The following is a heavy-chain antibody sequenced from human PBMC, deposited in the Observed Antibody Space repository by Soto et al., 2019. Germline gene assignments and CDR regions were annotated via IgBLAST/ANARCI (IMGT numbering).Heavy chain of an antibody. CDR2: ISVSGGST. CDR3: AKPYYDFWSGYYLFDY. J-gene: IGHJ4*02. V-gene: IGHV3-23*01. Sequence: GGSLRLSCAASGFTFSSYAMSWVRQAPGKGLEWVSAISVSGGSTYYADSVKGRFTISRDNSKNTLYLQMNSLRAEDTAVYYCAKPYYDFWSGYYLFDYWGQGTLVTVSS. CDR1: GFTFSSYA. D-gene: IGHD3-3*01.